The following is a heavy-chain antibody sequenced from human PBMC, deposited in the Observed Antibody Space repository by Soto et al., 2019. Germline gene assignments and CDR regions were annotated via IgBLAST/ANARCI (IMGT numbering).Heavy chain of an antibody. CDR1: GYTFTSYG. J-gene: IGHJ6*02. V-gene: IGHV1-18*04. CDR2: ISAYNGNT. D-gene: IGHD2-2*01. CDR3: ATYYCSSTSCYHYYYYGMDV. Sequence: ASVKVSCKASGYTFTSYGISWVRQAPGQGLEWMGWISAYNGNTNYAQKLQGRVTMTTDTSTSTAYMELRSLRSDDTAVYYCATYYCSSTSCYHYYYYGMDVWGQVTTVTVS.